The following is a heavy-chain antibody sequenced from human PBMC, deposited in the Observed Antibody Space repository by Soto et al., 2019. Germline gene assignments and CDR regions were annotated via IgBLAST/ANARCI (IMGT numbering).Heavy chain of an antibody. V-gene: IGHV1-69*13. Sequence: SVKVSCKASGGTFSSYAISWVRQAPGQGLEWMGGIIPIFGTANYAQKFQGRVTITADESTSTAYMELSSLRSEDTAGYYCARDPTLYGSGLFEPWGQGTLVSVSS. CDR3: ARDPTLYGSGLFEP. CDR2: IIPIFGTA. CDR1: GGTFSSYA. J-gene: IGHJ5*02. D-gene: IGHD3-10*01.